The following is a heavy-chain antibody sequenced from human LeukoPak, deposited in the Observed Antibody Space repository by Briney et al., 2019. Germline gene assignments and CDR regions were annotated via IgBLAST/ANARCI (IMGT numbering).Heavy chain of an antibody. Sequence: GGSLRLSCAASGFTFSNAYMNWVRQAPGKGLEWVGRIKPKTDGETTEYAAPVKGRFSISRDDSKNTLYLQMNSLKTEDTAVYYCITPLPYSAQGGQGTLVTVSS. J-gene: IGHJ4*02. CDR1: GFTFSNAY. D-gene: IGHD2-21*01. CDR3: ITPLPYSAQ. CDR2: IKPKTDGETT. V-gene: IGHV3-15*07.